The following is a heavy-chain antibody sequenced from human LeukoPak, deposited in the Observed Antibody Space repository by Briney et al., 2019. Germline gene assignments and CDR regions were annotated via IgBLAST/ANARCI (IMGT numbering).Heavy chain of an antibody. Sequence: GGSLRLSCAASGFTFTTYGMHWVRQAPGKGLEWVSGINWNGGSTGYADSVKGRFTISRDNAKNSLYLQMNSLRAEDTALYYCARVMVYAAQNWFDPWGQGTLVTVSS. J-gene: IGHJ5*02. CDR1: GFTFTTYG. D-gene: IGHD2-8*01. CDR3: ARVMVYAAQNWFDP. V-gene: IGHV3-20*04. CDR2: INWNGGST.